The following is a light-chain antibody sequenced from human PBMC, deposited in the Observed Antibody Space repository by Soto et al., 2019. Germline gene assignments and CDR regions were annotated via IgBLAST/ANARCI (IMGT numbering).Light chain of an antibody. CDR1: SSDVGLYNL. CDR3: CSYVGSSILM. CDR2: EVN. V-gene: IGLV2-23*02. J-gene: IGLJ3*02. Sequence: QSALTQPASMSGSPGQSITISCTGTSSDVGLYNLVSWYQHLPGKAPKLIIYEVNERPSGIYDRFSGSKSGNTASLTISGVLDEDEADYYCCSYVGSSILMFGGGTKLTVL.